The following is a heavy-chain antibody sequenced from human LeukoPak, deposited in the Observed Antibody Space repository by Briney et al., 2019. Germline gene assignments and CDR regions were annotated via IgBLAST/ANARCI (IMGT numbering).Heavy chain of an antibody. D-gene: IGHD5-24*01. J-gene: IGHJ4*02. V-gene: IGHV3-7*03. CDR3: AKGRDGYNADFDY. CDR2: IKQDGSEK. CDR1: GFTFSSYW. Sequence: GGSLRLSCAASGFTFSSYWMSWVRQAPGKGLEWVANIKQDGSEKYYVDSVKGRFTISRDNSKNTLYLQMNSLRAEDTAVYYCAKGRDGYNADFDYWGQGTLVTVSS.